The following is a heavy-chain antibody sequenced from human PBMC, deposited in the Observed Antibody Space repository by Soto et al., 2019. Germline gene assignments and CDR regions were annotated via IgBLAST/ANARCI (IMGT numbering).Heavy chain of an antibody. Sequence: SETLSLTCTVSGDSLTRNYWSWIRQPPGKGLEWLAFIHNGQTTNYNPSLVGRVSVSVDTSKSQLSLNLNSVTAADTAVYYCARTVSGGLDYWGQG. CDR1: GDSLTRNY. V-gene: IGHV4-59*01. CDR2: IHNGQTT. D-gene: IGHD2-21*01. J-gene: IGHJ4*02. CDR3: ARTVSGGLDY.